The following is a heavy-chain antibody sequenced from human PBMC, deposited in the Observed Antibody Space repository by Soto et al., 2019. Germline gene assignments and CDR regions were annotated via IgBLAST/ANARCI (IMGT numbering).Heavy chain of an antibody. CDR1: GFTFSSYA. V-gene: IGHV3-30-3*01. Sequence: QVQLAESGGGVVQPGRSLRLSCAASGFTFSSYAMHWVRQAPGKGLEWVAVISYDGSNKYYADSVQGRFTISRDNSKNTLYLQMNSLRAEDTAVYYCASSEHYYYDMDVWGQGTTVTVSS. J-gene: IGHJ6*02. CDR2: ISYDGSNK. CDR3: ASSEHYYYDMDV.